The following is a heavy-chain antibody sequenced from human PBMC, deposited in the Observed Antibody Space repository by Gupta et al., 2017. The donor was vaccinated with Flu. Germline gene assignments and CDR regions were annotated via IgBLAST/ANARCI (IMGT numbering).Heavy chain of an antibody. CDR2: IYYSGST. CDR3: ARLLPTGSGYYFDY. J-gene: IGHJ4*02. D-gene: IGHD3-22*01. V-gene: IGHV4-59*08. CDR1: GGSISSYY. Sequence: QVQLQESGPRLVKPSETLSLTCTVSGGSISSYYWSWIRQPPGKGLEWIGYIYYSGSTNYNPSLKSRVTISVDTSKNQFSLKLSSVTAADTAVYYCARLLPTGSGYYFDYWGQGTLVTVSS.